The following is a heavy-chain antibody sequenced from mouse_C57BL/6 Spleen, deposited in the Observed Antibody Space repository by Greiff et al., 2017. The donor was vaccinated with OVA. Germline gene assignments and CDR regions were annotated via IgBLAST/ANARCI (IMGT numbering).Heavy chain of an antibody. CDR1: GFSFNTYA. D-gene: IGHD4-1*01. CDR2: IRSKSNNYAT. J-gene: IGHJ2*01. V-gene: IGHV10-1*01. Sequence: EVQGVESGGGLVQPKGSLKLSCAASGFSFNTYAMNWVRQAPGKGLEWVARIRSKSNNYATYYADSVKDRFTISRDDSESMLYLQMNNLKTEDTAMYYCVRQGGTDFDYWGQGTTLTVSS. CDR3: VRQGGTDFDY.